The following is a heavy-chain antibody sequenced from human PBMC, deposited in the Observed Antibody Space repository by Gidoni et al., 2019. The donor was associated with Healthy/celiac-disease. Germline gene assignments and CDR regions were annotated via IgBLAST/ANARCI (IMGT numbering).Heavy chain of an antibody. V-gene: IGHV4-39*07. CDR1: GGSISSSSYY. CDR3: ARARGSSYCTNGVCYAHPWFDP. D-gene: IGHD2-8*01. CDR2: IYYSGST. J-gene: IGHJ5*02. Sequence: QLQLQESGPGLVKPSETLSLTCTVSGGSISSSSYYWGWIRQPPGKGLEWIGSIYYSGSTYYHPSLKSRVTISVDTSKNQFSLKLSSVTAADTAVYYCARARGSSYCTNGVCYAHPWFDPWGQGTLVTVSS.